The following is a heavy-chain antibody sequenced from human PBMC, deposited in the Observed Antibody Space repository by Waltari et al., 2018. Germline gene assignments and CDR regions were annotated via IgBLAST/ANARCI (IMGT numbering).Heavy chain of an antibody. CDR3: ARVLTHDFWSGYYRGDSDY. J-gene: IGHJ4*02. CDR1: GYTFTSYG. D-gene: IGHD3-3*01. V-gene: IGHV1-18*01. Sequence: QVQLVQSGAEVKKPGASVKVSCKASGYTFTSYGISWVRQAPGQGLEWMGWISAYNGNTNYAQKLQGRVTMTTDTSTSTAYMELRSLRSDDTAVYYCARVLTHDFWSGYYRGDSDYWGQGTLVTVSS. CDR2: ISAYNGNT.